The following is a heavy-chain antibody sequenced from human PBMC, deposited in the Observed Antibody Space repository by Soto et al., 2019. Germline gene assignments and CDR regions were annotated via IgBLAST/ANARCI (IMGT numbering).Heavy chain of an antibody. CDR2: SRNRANSYTI. V-gene: IGHV3-72*01. D-gene: IGHD5-18*01. Sequence: EVQLVESGGGLVQPGGSLRLSCAASGFIFSDHYMDWVRQAPGKGLEWVGRSRNRANSYTIRYAASVKGRFTISRDDSKNSLYLQMNSLKTEDTAVYYCASSGYNYGSINSGSNVSPWGQGTLVTVSS. CDR3: ASSGYNYGSINSGSNVSP. J-gene: IGHJ5*02. CDR1: GFIFSDHY.